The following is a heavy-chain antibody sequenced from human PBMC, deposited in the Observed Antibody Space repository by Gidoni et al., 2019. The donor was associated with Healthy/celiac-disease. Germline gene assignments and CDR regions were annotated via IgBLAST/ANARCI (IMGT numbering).Heavy chain of an antibody. CDR2: IKSKTDGGTT. V-gene: IGHV3-15*01. J-gene: IGHJ2*01. CDR1: GFTFSNAW. CDR3: TTLGGYVKVYWYFDL. D-gene: IGHD2-2*01. Sequence: EVQLVESGGGLVKPGGSLRLSCAASGFTFSNAWMSWVRQAPGKGLEWVGRIKSKTDGGTTDYAAPVKGRFTISRDDSKNTLYLQMNSLKTEDTAVYYCTTLGGYVKVYWYFDLWGRGTLVTVSS.